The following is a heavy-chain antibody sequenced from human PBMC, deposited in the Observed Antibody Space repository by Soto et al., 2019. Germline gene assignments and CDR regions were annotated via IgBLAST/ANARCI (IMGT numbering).Heavy chain of an antibody. CDR1: GGSISSSSYY. CDR3: AKGHSTWLWFGSYYYYGMDV. Sequence: PSETLSLTCTVSGGSISSSSYYWGWIRQPPGKGLEWIGNIYYSGSTYYNPSLKSRVTISVDTSKNQFSLKLSSVTAADTAVYYCAKGHSTWLWFGSYYYYGMDVWGQGTTVTVS. CDR2: IYYSGST. V-gene: IGHV4-39*01. J-gene: IGHJ6*02. D-gene: IGHD3-10*01.